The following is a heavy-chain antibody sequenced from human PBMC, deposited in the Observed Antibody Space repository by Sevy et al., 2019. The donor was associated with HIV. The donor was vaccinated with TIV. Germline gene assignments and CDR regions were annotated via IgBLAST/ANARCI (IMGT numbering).Heavy chain of an antibody. V-gene: IGHV3-21*01. CDR1: GFTFSIYS. CDR2: SSSSSNYI. D-gene: IGHD3-10*01. Sequence: GGSLRLSCAASGFTFSIYSMNWVRQAPGKGLEWVSSSSSSSNYIYYANSGKGRFNISRDNAKNSLYLQMTSLRAEDTAVYYCARDGGRITMVQGVLAYYHGMDVWGQGTTVTVSS. J-gene: IGHJ6*02. CDR3: ARDGGRITMVQGVLAYYHGMDV.